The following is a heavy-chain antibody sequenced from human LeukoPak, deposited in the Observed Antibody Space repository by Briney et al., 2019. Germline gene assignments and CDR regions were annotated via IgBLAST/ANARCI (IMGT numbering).Heavy chain of an antibody. V-gene: IGHV3-21*01. CDR1: GFTFSSYS. CDR2: ITSGGHI. Sequence: GGSLRLSCAASGFTFSSYSMNWVRQAPGKGLEWVSSITSGGHIYYPDSLKGRFTISRDNAKNSLYLQMNSLRAEDTAVYYCASDITTIFGVVPHWGQGTLVTVSS. D-gene: IGHD3-3*01. CDR3: ASDITTIFGVVPH. J-gene: IGHJ4*02.